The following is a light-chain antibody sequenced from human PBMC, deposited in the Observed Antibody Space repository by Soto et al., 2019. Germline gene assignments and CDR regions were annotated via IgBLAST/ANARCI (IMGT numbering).Light chain of an antibody. CDR1: EGISSY. CDR3: QHLDSFST. CDR2: AAS. J-gene: IGKJ5*01. Sequence: DIQLTQSPSFLSASVGDRVTITCRASEGISSYLAWYQQKPGKAPKLLIYAASTLQSGVPSRFSGSGSRTEFTLTISSLQPEVFATYYCQHLDSFSTFGQGTRLEIK. V-gene: IGKV1-9*01.